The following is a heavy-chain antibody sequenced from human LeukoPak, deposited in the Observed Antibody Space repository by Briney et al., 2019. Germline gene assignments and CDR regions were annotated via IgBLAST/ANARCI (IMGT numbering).Heavy chain of an antibody. CDR3: GRLPEPYYDFLSGAPFGYYYYGKDV. Sequence: GESLKISCKGSGYSFTSYWIGWVRQMPGKGLEWMGIIYPGDSDTRYSPSFQGQVTISADKSISTAYLQWSSLKASDTAMYYCGRLPEPYYDFLSGAPFGYYYYGKDVLGQGTPVTVSS. CDR2: IYPGDSDT. V-gene: IGHV5-51*01. J-gene: IGHJ6*02. D-gene: IGHD3-3*01. CDR1: GYSFTSYW.